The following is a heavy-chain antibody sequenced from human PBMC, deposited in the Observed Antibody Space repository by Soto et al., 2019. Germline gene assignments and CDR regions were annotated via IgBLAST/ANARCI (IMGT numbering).Heavy chain of an antibody. CDR2: VYYSGRT. CDR3: VREVASSSTFGVVTNTFDP. J-gene: IGHJ5*02. Sequence: PSETLSLTCTVSGGSINSGDYYWSWIRQTPGKGLEWIGYVYYSGRTYYNPSLKSRLSMTIDTSKKQFSLKLDSVTAADTAVYHCVREVASSSTFGVVTNTFDPWGLGTLVTVSS. CDR1: GGSINSGDYY. V-gene: IGHV4-30-4*01. D-gene: IGHD3-3*01.